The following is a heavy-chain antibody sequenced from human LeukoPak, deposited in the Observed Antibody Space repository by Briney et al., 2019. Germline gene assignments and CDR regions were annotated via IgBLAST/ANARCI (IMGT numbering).Heavy chain of an antibody. V-gene: IGHV5-51*01. J-gene: IGHJ5*02. Sequence: GESLKISCQGSGYSFITYWIGWVRQMPGKGLEWMGIIYPGDSDTRYSPSFQGQVTISADKSISTAYLQWSSLKASDTAMYYCARQAYCSSTSCYFDPWGQGTLVTVSS. CDR3: ARQAYCSSTSCYFDP. D-gene: IGHD2-2*01. CDR2: IYPGDSDT. CDR1: GYSFITYW.